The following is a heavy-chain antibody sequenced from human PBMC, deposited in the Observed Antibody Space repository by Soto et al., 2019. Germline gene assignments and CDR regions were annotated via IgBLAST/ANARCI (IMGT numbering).Heavy chain of an antibody. CDR2: ISLDGSKE. J-gene: IGHJ3*02. CDR1: GFTLRRYG. D-gene: IGHD6-13*01. V-gene: IGHV3-30*18. CDR3: VKDRAVARRCTAFAI. Sequence: GGSLRLSCAASGFTLRRYGMHWGRLALGKGLEWVALISLDGSKEYYADSVKGRFPISRDNSKNTLYLQMNSLRGEDTAVYYCVKDRAVARRCTAFAIWGQGTIV.